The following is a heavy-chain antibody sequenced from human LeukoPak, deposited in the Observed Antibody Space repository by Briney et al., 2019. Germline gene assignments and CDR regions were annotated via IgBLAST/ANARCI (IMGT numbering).Heavy chain of an antibody. CDR3: AKAPIAAAGIYYFDY. Sequence: GKSLRLSCAASGFTFSSYGIHWVRQAPGKGLEWVAVISYDGSNKYCADSVKGRFTISRDNSKNTLYLQMNSLRAEDTAVYYCAKAPIAAAGIYYFDYWGQGTLVTVSS. CDR1: GFTFSSYG. D-gene: IGHD6-13*01. CDR2: ISYDGSNK. J-gene: IGHJ4*02. V-gene: IGHV3-30*18.